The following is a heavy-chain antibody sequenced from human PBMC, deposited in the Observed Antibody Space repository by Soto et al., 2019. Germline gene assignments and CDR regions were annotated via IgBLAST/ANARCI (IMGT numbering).Heavy chain of an antibody. CDR2: SRNKANSYST. D-gene: IGHD1-26*01. V-gene: IGHV3-72*01. J-gene: IGHJ4*02. Sequence: EVQLVESGGGLVQPGGSLRLSCAASGCTFSDHYMDWVRQAPGKGLEWVGRSRNKANSYSTEYAASVKGRFTISRDESKNSLYLQMNSLKTEDTAVYYCARFSGSYTRGLDYWGQGTLVTVSS. CDR3: ARFSGSYTRGLDY. CDR1: GCTFSDHY.